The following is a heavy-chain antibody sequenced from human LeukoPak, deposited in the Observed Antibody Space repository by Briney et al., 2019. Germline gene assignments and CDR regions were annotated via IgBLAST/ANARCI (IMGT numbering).Heavy chain of an antibody. Sequence: GGSLRLSCAASGFTFSSYSMNWVRQAPGKGLEWVSSISSSSSYIYYADSVKGRFTISRDNAKNSLYLQMNSLRAEDTAVYYCARDRHPYCSGGSCGAFDIWGQGTMVTVSS. J-gene: IGHJ3*02. CDR1: GFTFSSYS. CDR2: ISSSSSYI. V-gene: IGHV3-21*01. D-gene: IGHD2-15*01. CDR3: ARDRHPYCSGGSCGAFDI.